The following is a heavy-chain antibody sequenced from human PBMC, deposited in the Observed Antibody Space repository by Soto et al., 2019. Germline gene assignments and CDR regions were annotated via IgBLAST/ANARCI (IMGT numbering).Heavy chain of an antibody. CDR3: ARVVSYSASWYIDY. CDR1: GGSISSSSHY. J-gene: IGHJ4*02. V-gene: IGHV4-39*01. D-gene: IGHD6-13*01. Sequence: PSETLSLTCSVSGGSISSSSHYWGWIRQPPGKGLEWIGSIYYSGTLYYNPSLRSRVTISADMSKNQFSLKLSSVTAADTAVYYCARVVSYSASWYIDYWGQGTMVTSPQ. CDR2: IYYSGTL.